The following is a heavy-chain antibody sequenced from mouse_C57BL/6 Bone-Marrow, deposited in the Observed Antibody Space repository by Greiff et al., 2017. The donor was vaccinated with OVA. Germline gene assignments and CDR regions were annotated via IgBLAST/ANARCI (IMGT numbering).Heavy chain of an antibody. CDR3: ARGGPWFAY. V-gene: IGHV3-8*01. CDR2: ISYSGST. J-gene: IGHJ3*01. Sequence: DVHLVESGPGLAKPSQTLSLTCSVTGYSITSDYWNWIRKFPGNKLEYMGYISYSGSTSNNPSLKSRISITQDTSKNQYYLQLNSVTTEDTATYCCARGGPWFAYWGQGTLVTVSA. CDR1: GYSITSDY.